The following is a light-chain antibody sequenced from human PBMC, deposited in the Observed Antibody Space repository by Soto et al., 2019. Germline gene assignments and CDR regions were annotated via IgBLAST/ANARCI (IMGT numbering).Light chain of an antibody. CDR2: DAT. Sequence: QAVVTQEPSLTVSPGGTVTLTCGSSTGAVTSYHYPRGYQQRPGQAPRILSYDATDKPSCTAGRFSGSLLGDKAALTLSGAQREDEAEYYCLLFFSGAPVFGLGTKVTVL. CDR1: TGAVTSYHY. CDR3: LLFFSGAPV. V-gene: IGLV7-46*01. J-gene: IGLJ1*01.